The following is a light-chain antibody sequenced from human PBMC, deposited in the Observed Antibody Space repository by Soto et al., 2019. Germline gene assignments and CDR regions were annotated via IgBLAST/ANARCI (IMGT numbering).Light chain of an antibody. J-gene: IGKJ1*01. V-gene: IGKV3-15*01. CDR3: QQYNNWPRT. CDR1: QSVSSN. Sequence: EIVMTQSPATLSVSPGERATLSCRASQSVSSNLAWYQHKPGQAPRLLIYGASTRATGIPARFSGSGSGTEFTLTISSLQSEDFAVYYCQQYNNWPRTFGQGTNVDIK. CDR2: GAS.